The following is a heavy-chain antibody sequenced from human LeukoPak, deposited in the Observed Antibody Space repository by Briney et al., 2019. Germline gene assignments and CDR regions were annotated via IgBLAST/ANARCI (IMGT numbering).Heavy chain of an antibody. J-gene: IGHJ4*02. D-gene: IGHD5-24*01. CDR1: GFTFSCYA. V-gene: IGHV3-23*01. CDR3: ASRGLQFRH. Sequence: GGSVTHSCGASGFTFSCYAMSWVRQAPGKGLEWVSANSGSGGSTYYADSVKGRFTISRDNSKNTLYLQMISLRAEDTAIYYCASRGLQFRHWGQGTLVTVSS. CDR2: NSGSGGST.